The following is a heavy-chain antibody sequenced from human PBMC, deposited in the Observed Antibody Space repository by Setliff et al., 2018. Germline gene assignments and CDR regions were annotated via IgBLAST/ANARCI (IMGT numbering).Heavy chain of an antibody. J-gene: IGHJ6*03. CDR3: AKEGMRYWGSPGYMDV. V-gene: IGHV3-30*02. D-gene: IGHD7-27*01. Sequence: GGSLRLSCAASTFTFSKYAVTWVRQAPGKGLQWVAFIRFDESNKFYLESVRGRFSISRDNSKNTVYLQMNSLRVEDTAVYHCAKEGMRYWGSPGYMDVWGKGTTVTVSS. CDR1: TFTFSKYA. CDR2: IRFDESNK.